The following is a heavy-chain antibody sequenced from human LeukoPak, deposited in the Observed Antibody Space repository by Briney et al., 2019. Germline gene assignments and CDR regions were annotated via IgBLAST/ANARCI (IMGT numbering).Heavy chain of an antibody. V-gene: IGHV4-61*01. CDR3: ARDYSGSLDY. Sequence: SETPSLTCTVSGASLSSAHGWSWIRQPPGKGLEWIGYSQNSGCTNCNPSLKSRVTISVDTSKNQFSLKLSSVTAADTAIYYCARDYSGSLDYWGQGILVTVTS. D-gene: IGHD3-10*01. J-gene: IGHJ4*02. CDR2: SQNSGCT. CDR1: GASLSSAHG.